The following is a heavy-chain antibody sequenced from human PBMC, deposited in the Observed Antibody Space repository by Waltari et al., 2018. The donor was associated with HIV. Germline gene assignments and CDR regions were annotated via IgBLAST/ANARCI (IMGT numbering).Heavy chain of an antibody. D-gene: IGHD3-22*01. V-gene: IGHV1-2*02. Sequence: QVQLVQSGAEVKKPGASVKVSCKASGYTFTDYYMHWVRQATGQGLEWLGGINPNSGNTINAQNFQGRVSMTRDTSIRTAYMELSRLRSDDTAVYYCARDLIFYYDTSDYYPFDYWGQGTLVTVSS. CDR2: INPNSGNT. CDR1: GYTFTDYY. CDR3: ARDLIFYYDTSDYYPFDY. J-gene: IGHJ4*02.